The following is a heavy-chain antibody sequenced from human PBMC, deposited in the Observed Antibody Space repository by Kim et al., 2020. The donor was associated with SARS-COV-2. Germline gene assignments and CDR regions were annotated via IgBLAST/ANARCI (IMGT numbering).Heavy chain of an antibody. V-gene: IGHV3-30-3*01. CDR1: GFTFSSYA. Sequence: GGSLRLSCAASGFTFSSYAMHWVRQAPGKGLEWVAVISYDGSNKYYADSVKGRFTISRDNSKNTLYLQMNSLRAEDTAVYYCASCITMVQGVICPSGFDP. CDR3: ASCITMVQGVICPSGFDP. CDR2: ISYDGSNK. J-gene: IGHJ5*02. D-gene: IGHD3-10*01.